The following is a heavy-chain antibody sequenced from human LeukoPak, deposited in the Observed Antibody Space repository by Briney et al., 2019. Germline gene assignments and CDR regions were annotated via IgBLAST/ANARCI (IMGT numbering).Heavy chain of an antibody. D-gene: IGHD2-2*02. CDR1: GGTFISYA. CDR2: IIPIFGTA. J-gene: IGHJ4*02. CDR3: ARDYCSSTSCYMAFDY. V-gene: IGHV1-69*05. Sequence: SVKVSCKASGGTFISYAISWVRQAPGQGLEWMGGIIPIFGTANYAQKFQGRVTITTDESTSTAYMELSSLRSEDTAVYYCARDYCSSTSCYMAFDYWGQGTLVTVSS.